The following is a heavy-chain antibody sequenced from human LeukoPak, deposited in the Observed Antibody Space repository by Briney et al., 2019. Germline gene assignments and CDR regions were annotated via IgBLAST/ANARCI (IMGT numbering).Heavy chain of an antibody. D-gene: IGHD4-17*01. CDR1: GGSISSRNW. CDR3: VRASHDYGDYSHFDY. J-gene: IGHJ4*02. CDR2: IYHSGST. V-gene: IGHV4-4*02. Sequence: SGTLSLTCAVSGGSISSRNWWSWLRQPPGKWLEWIGEIYHSGSTNYNPSLKTRVTISVDKSKNQFSLKLSSVTAADTAVYYCVRASHDYGDYSHFDYWGQGTLVTVSS.